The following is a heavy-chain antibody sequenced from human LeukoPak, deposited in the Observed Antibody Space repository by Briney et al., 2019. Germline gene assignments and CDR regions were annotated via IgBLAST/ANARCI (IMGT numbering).Heavy chain of an antibody. V-gene: IGHV4-34*01. CDR1: GGSFGGYD. J-gene: IGHJ5*02. D-gene: IGHD6-6*01. CDR3: ASLARGGNWFDP. Sequence: PSETLSLTCAVYGGSFGGYDWTWIRQPPGKGLEWIGEINHSGGTNYNPSLKSRVTISVDTSKNQFSLKLSSVTAADTAVYYCASLARGGNWFDPWGQGTLVTVSS. CDR2: INHSGGT.